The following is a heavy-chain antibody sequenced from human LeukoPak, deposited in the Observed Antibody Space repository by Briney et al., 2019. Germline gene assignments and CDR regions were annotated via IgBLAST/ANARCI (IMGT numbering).Heavy chain of an antibody. D-gene: IGHD3-22*01. J-gene: IGHJ4*02. CDR3: ARGKVIDY. Sequence: SETLSLTCTVSGDSISSYYWSWIRQPPGKGLEWIGEINHSGSTNYNPSLKSRVTISVDTSKNQFSLKLSSVTAADTAVYYCARGKVIDYWGQGTLVTVSS. CDR2: INHSGST. V-gene: IGHV4-34*01. CDR1: GDSISSYY.